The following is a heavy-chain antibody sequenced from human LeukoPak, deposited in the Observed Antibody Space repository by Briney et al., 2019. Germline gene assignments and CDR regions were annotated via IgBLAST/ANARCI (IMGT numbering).Heavy chain of an antibody. CDR1: GFTFSSYW. Sequence: GGSLRLSCAASGFTFSSYWMHWVRQVPGKGLVWVSRVGPDGRTTSYADSVKGRFTISRDNAKNTVYLQMISLRADDTAVYYCVRAKSGHYGYSDYWGQGTLVTVSS. D-gene: IGHD5-18*01. J-gene: IGHJ4*02. V-gene: IGHV3-74*01. CDR3: VRAKSGHYGYSDY. CDR2: VGPDGRTT.